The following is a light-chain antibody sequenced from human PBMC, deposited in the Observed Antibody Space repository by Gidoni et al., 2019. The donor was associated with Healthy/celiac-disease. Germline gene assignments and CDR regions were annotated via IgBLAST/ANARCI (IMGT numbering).Light chain of an antibody. CDR3: QQSYSTPRGT. CDR1: QSISSY. J-gene: IGKJ5*01. Sequence: DLQMTQSPSSLSASVGDRVTITCRASQSISSYLNWYQQKPGKAPKLLIYAASSLQSGVPSRFSGSGSGTDFTRTISSLQPEDFATYYCQQSYSTPRGTFGQGTRLEIK. V-gene: IGKV1-39*01. CDR2: AAS.